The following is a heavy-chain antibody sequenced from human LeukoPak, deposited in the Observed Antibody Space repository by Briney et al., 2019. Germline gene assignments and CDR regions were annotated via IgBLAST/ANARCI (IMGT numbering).Heavy chain of an antibody. D-gene: IGHD3-3*01. CDR1: GFSLSTSGVG. Sequence: SGPTLVKPTQTLTLTCTFSGFSLSTSGVGVGWIRQPPGKALEWLALIYWNDDKRYSPSLKSRLTITKDTSKNQVVLTMTNMDPVDTATYYCAHTVQPRFLEWLLSSYYFDYWGQGTLVTVSS. CDR2: IYWNDDK. V-gene: IGHV2-5*01. CDR3: AHTVQPRFLEWLLSSYYFDY. J-gene: IGHJ4*02.